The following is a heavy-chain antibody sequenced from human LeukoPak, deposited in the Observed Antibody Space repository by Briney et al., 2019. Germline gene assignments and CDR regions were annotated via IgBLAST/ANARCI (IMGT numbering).Heavy chain of an antibody. CDR2: IYYSGST. CDR3: ARTSIITMVRGVLDY. J-gene: IGHJ4*02. Sequence: SETLSLTCTVSGGSISSYYWSWIRQPPGKGLEWIGYIYYSGSTNYNPSLKSRVTISVDTSKNQFSLKLSSVTAADTAVYYCARTSIITMVRGVLDYWGQGTLVTVSS. CDR1: GGSISSYY. V-gene: IGHV4-59*12. D-gene: IGHD3-10*01.